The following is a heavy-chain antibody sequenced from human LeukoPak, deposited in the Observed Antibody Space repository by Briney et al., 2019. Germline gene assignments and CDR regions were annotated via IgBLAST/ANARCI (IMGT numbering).Heavy chain of an antibody. D-gene: IGHD2-2*01. CDR3: ARYCTSTTCILRGFDY. Sequence: SETLSLTCSVSGYSFTSGHYWGWIRQPPGKGLEWIANIYHTGSAHYNPSLKSRVTISVDTSKNQFSLKLSSVTAADTAVYYCARYCTSTTCILRGFDYWGQGTLVTVSS. V-gene: IGHV4-38-2*01. J-gene: IGHJ4*02. CDR2: IYHTGSA. CDR1: GYSFTSGHY.